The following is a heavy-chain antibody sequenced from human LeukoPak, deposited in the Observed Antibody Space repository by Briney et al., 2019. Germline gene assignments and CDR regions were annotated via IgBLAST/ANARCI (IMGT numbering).Heavy chain of an antibody. CDR1: GFTFSNAW. J-gene: IGHJ6*03. Sequence: GGSLRLSCAASGFTFSNAWMSWVRQAPGKGLEWVGRIKSKTDGGTTDYAAPVKGRFTISRDDSKNTLYLQMNGLKTEDTAVYYCTTDQRYYDILTGYYYYYYMDVWGKGTTVTVSS. D-gene: IGHD3-9*01. CDR3: TTDQRYYDILTGYYYYYYMDV. CDR2: IKSKTDGGTT. V-gene: IGHV3-15*01.